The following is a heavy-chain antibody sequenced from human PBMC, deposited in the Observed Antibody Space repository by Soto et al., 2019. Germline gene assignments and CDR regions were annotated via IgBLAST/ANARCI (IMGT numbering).Heavy chain of an antibody. CDR2: IYSDAST. CDR1: GFTFSSQA. Sequence: GGSLRLSCAASGFTFSSQAMSWVRQAPGKGLEWVSLIYSDASTYYADSVKGRFTISRDNSKNTLFLQMNSLRAEDTAVYYCARVDTLTAGVHYWGLGTLVTVSS. J-gene: IGHJ4*02. CDR3: ARVDTLTAGVHY. D-gene: IGHD6-25*01. V-gene: IGHV3-66*01.